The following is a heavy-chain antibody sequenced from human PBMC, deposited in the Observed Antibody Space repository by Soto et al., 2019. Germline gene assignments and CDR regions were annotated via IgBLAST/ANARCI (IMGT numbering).Heavy chain of an antibody. CDR3: AKEGGLSGSYYISSSYYFDY. J-gene: IGHJ4*02. Sequence: QVQLVESGGGVVQPGRSLRLSCVASGFTFSSYGMHWVRQAPGKGLEWVAIISYDGSNTYYADSVKGRFTISRDNSKNTLYLQMNSLRAEYTSVYYCAKEGGLSGSYYISSSYYFDYWGQGTLVTVSS. D-gene: IGHD1-26*01. V-gene: IGHV3-30*18. CDR2: ISYDGSNT. CDR1: GFTFSSYG.